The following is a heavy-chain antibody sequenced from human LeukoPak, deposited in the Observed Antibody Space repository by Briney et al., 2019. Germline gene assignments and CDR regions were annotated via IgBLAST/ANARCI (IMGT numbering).Heavy chain of an antibody. J-gene: IGHJ3*02. V-gene: IGHV4-61*02. D-gene: IGHD2-2*01. CDR1: GGSISSGSYY. CDR3: ASEYCSSTSCPDAFDI. Sequence: SQTLSLTCTVSGGSISSGSYYWSWIRQPAGKGLEWIGRIYTSGSTNYNPSLKSRVTISVDTSKNQFSLKLSSVTAADTAVYYCASEYCSSTSCPDAFDIWGQGTMVTVSS. CDR2: IYTSGST.